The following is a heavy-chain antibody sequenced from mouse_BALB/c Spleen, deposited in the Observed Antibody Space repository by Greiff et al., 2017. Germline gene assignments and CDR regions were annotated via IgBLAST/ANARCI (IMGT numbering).Heavy chain of an antibody. Sequence: VKLVESGGGLVQPGGSRKLSCAASGFTFSSFGMHWVRQAPEKGLEWVAYISSGSSTIYYADTVKGRFTISRDNPKNTLFLQMTSLRSEDTAMYYCARRDYFDYWGQGTTLTVSS. CDR2: ISSGSSTI. J-gene: IGHJ2*01. CDR1: GFTFSSFG. V-gene: IGHV5-17*02. CDR3: ARRDYFDY.